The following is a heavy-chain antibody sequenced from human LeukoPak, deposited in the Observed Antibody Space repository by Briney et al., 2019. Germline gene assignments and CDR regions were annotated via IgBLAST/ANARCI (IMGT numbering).Heavy chain of an antibody. CDR1: GFTFSSYG. Sequence: GGSLRLSCEAAGFTFSSYGMSWVRQAPGKGLEWVSGISVSGGNTFYADSVKGRFTISRDNSKNTLYLQMNSLRAEDTAVYYCAKRRTNYDILTGDFDYWGQGTLVTVSS. J-gene: IGHJ4*02. D-gene: IGHD3-9*01. CDR3: AKRRTNYDILTGDFDY. CDR2: ISVSGGNT. V-gene: IGHV3-23*01.